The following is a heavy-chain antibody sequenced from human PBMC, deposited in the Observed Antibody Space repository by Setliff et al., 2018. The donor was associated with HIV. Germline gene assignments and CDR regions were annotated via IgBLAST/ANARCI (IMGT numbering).Heavy chain of an antibody. CDR2: IIPIFGTA. CDR1: GGTFSSYA. D-gene: IGHD3-10*01. J-gene: IGHJ4*02. V-gene: IGHV1-69*05. CDR3: ALLWFGELLPYNFDY. Sequence: SVKVSCKASGGTFSSYAISWVRQAPGQGLEWMGGIIPIFGTANYAQKFQGRVTITTDESTSTAYMELSSLRSEDTAVYYCALLWFGELLPYNFDYWGQGTLVTVPQ.